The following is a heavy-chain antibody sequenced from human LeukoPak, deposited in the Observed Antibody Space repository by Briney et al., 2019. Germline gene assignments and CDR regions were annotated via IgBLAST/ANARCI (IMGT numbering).Heavy chain of an antibody. CDR3: ARRPYSGSYFDY. D-gene: IGHD1-26*01. CDR1: GGSISSYY. V-gene: IGHV4-59*08. CDR2: IYYSGST. Sequence: PSETLSLTCTVSGGSISSYYWSWLRQPPGKGLEWIGYIYYSGSTNYNPSLKSRVTISVDTSKNQFSLKLSSVTAADTAVYYCARRPYSGSYFDYWGQGTLVTVSS. J-gene: IGHJ4*02.